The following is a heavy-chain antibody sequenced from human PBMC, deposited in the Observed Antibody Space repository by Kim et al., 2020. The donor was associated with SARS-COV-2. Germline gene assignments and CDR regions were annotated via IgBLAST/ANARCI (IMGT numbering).Heavy chain of an antibody. V-gene: IGHV3-15*01. Sequence: GGSLRLSCAASGFTFSNAWMSWVRQAPGKGLEWVGRIKSKTDGGTTDYAAPVKGRFTISRDDSKNTLYLQMNSLKTEDTAVYYCTTEGYYYDSSGYYYSVSYYYGMDVWGQGTTVTVSS. CDR2: IKSKTDGGTT. CDR1: GFTFSNAW. D-gene: IGHD3-22*01. J-gene: IGHJ6*02. CDR3: TTEGYYYDSSGYYYSVSYYYGMDV.